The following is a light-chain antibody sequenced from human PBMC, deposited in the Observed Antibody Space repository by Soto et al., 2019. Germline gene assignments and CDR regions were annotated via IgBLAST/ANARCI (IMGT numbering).Light chain of an antibody. Sequence: EIVMTQSPATLSVSPGERATLSCRASQSVATNLAWYQQKPGQAPRLLIYGASVRATGIPARFSGSGSGTEYTLTITSLQSEDAVTYFCQQYDKWPCTFGQGTKL. CDR2: GAS. CDR3: QQYDKWPCT. V-gene: IGKV3-15*01. J-gene: IGKJ2*02. CDR1: QSVATN.